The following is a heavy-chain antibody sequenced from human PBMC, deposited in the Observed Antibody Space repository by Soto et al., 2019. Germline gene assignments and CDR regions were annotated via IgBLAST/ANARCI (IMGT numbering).Heavy chain of an antibody. Sequence: QVQLVQSGAEVKKPGASVKVSCKASGYSFTSYGISWVRQAPGQGLEWMGWISAYNGNKKYAQKLQGRXTXTXYTSTSTAYMELRSLRSDDTAVYYCARDLGQQLVDYWGQGTLVTVSS. CDR1: GYSFTSYG. J-gene: IGHJ4*02. CDR2: ISAYNGNK. D-gene: IGHD6-13*01. CDR3: ARDLGQQLVDY. V-gene: IGHV1-18*01.